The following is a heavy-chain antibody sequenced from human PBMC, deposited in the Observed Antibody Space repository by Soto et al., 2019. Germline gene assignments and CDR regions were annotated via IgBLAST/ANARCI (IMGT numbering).Heavy chain of an antibody. CDR1: GCSLSSGF. CDR3: TVGGGWLTDY. D-gene: IGHD5-12*01. J-gene: IGHJ4*02. V-gene: IGHV4-59*01. CDR2: IHDSGST. Sequence: QVQLQESGPGLVKPSETLSLTCSVSGCSLSSGFWGWFRQPPGKGLEWIGFIHDSGSTTYNPSLTSRLNISLDTSKNHFSLRLSSVTAAETAMYYCTVGGGWLTDYWGQGTLVTVSS.